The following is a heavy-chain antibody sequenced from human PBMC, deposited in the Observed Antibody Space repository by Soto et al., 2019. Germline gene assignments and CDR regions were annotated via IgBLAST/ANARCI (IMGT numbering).Heavy chain of an antibody. CDR2: INHSGST. Sequence: SETLSFTCAVYGGSFSGYYWSWIRQPPGKGLEWIGEINHSGSTNYNPSLKSRVTISVDTSKNQFSLKLSSVTAADTAVYYCARGVRLSLEWLFGRAHAFDIWGQGTMVTVSS. V-gene: IGHV4-34*01. CDR3: ARGVRLSLEWLFGRAHAFDI. J-gene: IGHJ3*02. CDR1: GGSFSGYY. D-gene: IGHD3-3*01.